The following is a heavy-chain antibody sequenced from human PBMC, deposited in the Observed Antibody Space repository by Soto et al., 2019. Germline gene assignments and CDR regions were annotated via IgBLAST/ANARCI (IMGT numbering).Heavy chain of an antibody. V-gene: IGHV1-18*01. CDR2: ISAYNGNT. CDR3: AVSQDIVVVPAAIHTPEH. CDR1: GYTFTSYG. Sequence: ASVKVSCKASGYTFTSYGISWVRQAPGQGLEWMGWISAYNGNTNYAQKLQGRVTMTTDTSTSTAYMELRSLRSDDTAVYYCAVSQDIVVVPAAIHTPEHWGQGTLFTVSS. J-gene: IGHJ4*02. D-gene: IGHD2-2*01.